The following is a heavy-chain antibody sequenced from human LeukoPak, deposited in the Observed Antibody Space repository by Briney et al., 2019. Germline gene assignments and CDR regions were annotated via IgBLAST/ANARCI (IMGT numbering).Heavy chain of an antibody. J-gene: IGHJ4*02. V-gene: IGHV1-2*02. CDR1: GYTFTGYY. CDR2: INPNSGGT. Sequence: ASVKVSCKASGYTFTGYYIHWVRQAPGQGLEWMGWINPNSGGTNYAQKLQGRVTMTRDTSISTAYMELSRLRSDDTAVYYCARDPPGYYFDYWGQGTLVTVSS. CDR3: ARDPPGYYFDY.